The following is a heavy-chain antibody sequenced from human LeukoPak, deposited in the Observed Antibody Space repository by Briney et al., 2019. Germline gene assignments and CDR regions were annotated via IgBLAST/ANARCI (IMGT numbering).Heavy chain of an antibody. J-gene: IGHJ5*02. CDR3: ARDGDYYDSSPWSS. Sequence: SVKVSCKASGGTFSSYAISWVRQAPGQGLEWMGRIIPILGIANYAQKFQGRVTITADKSTSTAYMELSSLRSEDTAVYYCARDGDYYDSSPWSSWGQGTLVTVSS. D-gene: IGHD3-22*01. CDR1: GGTFSSYA. CDR2: IIPILGIA. V-gene: IGHV1-69*04.